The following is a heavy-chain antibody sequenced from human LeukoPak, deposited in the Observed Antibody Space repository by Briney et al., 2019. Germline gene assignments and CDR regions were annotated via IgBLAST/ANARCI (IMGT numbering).Heavy chain of an antibody. CDR1: GFTFSDYY. CDR3: ARVDWMIGAFDI. Sequence: GGSLRLSCVASGFTFSDYYMSWIRQAPGKGLEWVSYITSSSSTIYYADSVRGRFTISRDNAKNSLYLQMNSLRDEDTAVYYCARVDWMIGAFDIWGQGTMVTVSS. D-gene: IGHD3-22*01. J-gene: IGHJ3*02. CDR2: ITSSSSTI. V-gene: IGHV3-11*04.